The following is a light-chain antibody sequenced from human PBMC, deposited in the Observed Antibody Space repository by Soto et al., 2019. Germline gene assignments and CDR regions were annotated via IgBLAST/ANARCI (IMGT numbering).Light chain of an antibody. CDR1: SSNIGAGYD. CDR3: QSYDSSLSGYV. V-gene: IGLV1-40*01. CDR2: GNS. J-gene: IGLJ1*01. Sequence: QSVLTQPPSVSGAPGQSVAISCTGSSSNIGAGYDVHWYQQLPGTAPKLLIYGNSNRPSGVPDRFSGSKSGTSASLAITGLQAEDEADYYCQSYDSSLSGYVFGTGTRSPS.